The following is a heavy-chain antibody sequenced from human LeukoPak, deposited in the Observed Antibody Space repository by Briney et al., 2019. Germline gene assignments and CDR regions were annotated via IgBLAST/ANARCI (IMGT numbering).Heavy chain of an antibody. CDR1: GFTFSDHY. J-gene: IGHJ3*02. V-gene: IGHV3-72*01. Sequence: GGSLTLSCAASGFTFSDHYMDWVRQAPRKGLEWVGRIRNTANSDTTDYAASVKGRFIISRDDSKNSLFLQMNSLKTEDTAVYYCTRPLRAAMATNDAFDMWGQGTTVVVSS. D-gene: IGHD5-24*01. CDR3: TRPLRAAMATNDAFDM. CDR2: IRNTANSDTT.